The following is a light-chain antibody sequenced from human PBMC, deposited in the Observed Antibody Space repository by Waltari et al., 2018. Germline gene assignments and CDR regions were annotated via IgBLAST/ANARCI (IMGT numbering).Light chain of an antibody. CDR1: YSNLGNNV. CDR2: RND. J-gene: IGLJ3*02. Sequence: QSVLTQPPSASGTPGQRVTISCSGTYSNLGNNVVNWNQQFPGKAPKLLIYRNDQRPSGVPDRFSGSKSGSSASLAISGLQSEDEADYYCAAWDDSLNGHWVFGGGTKVTVL. CDR3: AAWDDSLNGHWV. V-gene: IGLV1-44*01.